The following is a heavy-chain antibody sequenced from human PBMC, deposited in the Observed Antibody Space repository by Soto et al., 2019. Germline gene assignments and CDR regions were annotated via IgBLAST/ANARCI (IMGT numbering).Heavy chain of an antibody. CDR2: SYYSGST. CDR1: GGSVSSGIYY. D-gene: IGHD3-22*01. V-gene: IGHV4-61*01. CDR3: ARESGDSSY. Sequence: QVQLQESGPGLVKPSETLSLTCTVSGGSVSSGIYYWSWIRKPPGKGLEWNGYSYYSGSTNYNPSLKCLVTMTADTPKNQFSLKLSSVTAADTAVYYCARESGDSSYWGQGTLVTVSS. J-gene: IGHJ4*02.